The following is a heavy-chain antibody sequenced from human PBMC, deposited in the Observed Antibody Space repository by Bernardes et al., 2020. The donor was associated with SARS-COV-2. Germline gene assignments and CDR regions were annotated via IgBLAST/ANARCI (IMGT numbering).Heavy chain of an antibody. CDR1: GFTFSSYA. CDR3: ARRLIVEDRAGLDY. CDR2: ISGSGDSTQII. V-gene: IGHV3-23*01. D-gene: IGHD2-15*01. Sequence: GGSLRLSCAASGFTFSSYAMSWVRQAPGKGLEWVSAISGSGDSTQIIFYADSVKGRFTTSRDDAKKSLYLQMNSLTVEDTAVYYCARRLIVEDRAGLDYWGQGTLVIVSS. J-gene: IGHJ4*02.